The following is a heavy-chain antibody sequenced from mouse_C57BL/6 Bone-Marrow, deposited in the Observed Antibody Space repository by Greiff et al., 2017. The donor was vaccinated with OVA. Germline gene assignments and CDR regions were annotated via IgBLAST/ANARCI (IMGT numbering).Heavy chain of an antibody. V-gene: IGHV5-15*01. CDR3: ARSSSRWYFDV. Sequence: EVQVVESGGGLVQPGGSLKLSCAASGFTFSDYGMAWVRQAPRTGPEWVAFISNLAYSIYYADTVTGRFTISRENAKNTLYLEMSSLRSEDTAMYYCARSSSRWYFDVWGTGTTVTVSS. CDR1: GFTFSDYG. D-gene: IGHD1-1*01. J-gene: IGHJ1*03. CDR2: ISNLAYSI.